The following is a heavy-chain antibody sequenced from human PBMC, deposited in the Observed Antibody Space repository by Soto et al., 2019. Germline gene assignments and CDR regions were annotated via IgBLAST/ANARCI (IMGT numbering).Heavy chain of an antibody. D-gene: IGHD6-19*01. V-gene: IGHV4-39*07. CDR1: GGSIINSDYY. J-gene: IGHJ4*02. Sequence: SETLSLTCIVSGGSIINSDYYWGWIRQPPGKGLEWMGSIFSSGSPYNTPSFQSRVTISVDTSKNQFSLKLSSVTAADTAVYYCASQWTGDHWGQGTLVTVSS. CDR3: ASQWTGDH. CDR2: IFSSGSP.